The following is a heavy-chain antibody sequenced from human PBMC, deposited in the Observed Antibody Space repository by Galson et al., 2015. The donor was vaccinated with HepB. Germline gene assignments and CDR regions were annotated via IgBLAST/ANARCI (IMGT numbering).Heavy chain of an antibody. D-gene: IGHD3-3*01. CDR2: ISWNSGSI. CDR3: AKEGPRRPYYDFWSGYYTGPYYYYMDV. CDR1: GFTFDDYA. J-gene: IGHJ6*03. V-gene: IGHV3-9*01. Sequence: SLRLSCAASGFTFDDYAMHWVRQAPGKGLEWVSGISWNSGSIGYADSVKGRFTISRDNAKNSPYLQMNSLRAEDTALYYCAKEGPRRPYYDFWSGYYTGPYYYYMDVWGKGTTVTVSS.